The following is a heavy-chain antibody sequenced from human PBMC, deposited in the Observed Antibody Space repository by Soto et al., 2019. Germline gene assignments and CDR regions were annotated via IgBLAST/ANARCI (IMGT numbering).Heavy chain of an antibody. CDR2: INPSGGST. CDR3: ARGAALGYCSSTSCYKGMDV. D-gene: IGHD2-2*02. V-gene: IGHV1-46*01. Sequence: ASVKVSCKASGYTFTSYYMHWVRQAPGQGLEWMGIINPSGGSTSYAQKFQGRVTMTRDTSTSTVYMELSSLRSEDTAVYYCARGAALGYCSSTSCYKGMDVWGQVTTVTAS. CDR1: GYTFTSYY. J-gene: IGHJ6*02.